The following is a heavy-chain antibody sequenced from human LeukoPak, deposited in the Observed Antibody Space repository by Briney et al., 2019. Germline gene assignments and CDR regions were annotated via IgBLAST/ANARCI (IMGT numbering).Heavy chain of an antibody. CDR1: GFTFSSYA. Sequence: GGSLRLSCAASGFTFSSYAMNWVRQAPGKGLEWVSAISGSGAGTYYADSVKGRFTISRDNSKDTLYLQMNSLRAENTAVYYCAKRGGGSGQNYFDSWGQGTLVTVSS. J-gene: IGHJ4*02. CDR3: AKRGGGSGQNYFDS. V-gene: IGHV3-23*01. CDR2: ISGSGAGT. D-gene: IGHD2-15*01.